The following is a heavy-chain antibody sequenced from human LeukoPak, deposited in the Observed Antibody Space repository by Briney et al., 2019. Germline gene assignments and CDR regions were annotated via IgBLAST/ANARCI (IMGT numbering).Heavy chain of an antibody. V-gene: IGHV3-23*01. CDR2: ISGSGGST. D-gene: IGHD4-17*01. CDR3: AKRSNPYGDYRSNWFDP. CDR1: GFTISSYG. J-gene: IGHJ5*02. Sequence: GGSLRLSCAASGFTISSYGMSWVRQAPGKGLEWVSAISGSGGSTYYADSVKGRFTISRDNSKNTLYLQMNSLRAEDTAVYYCAKRSNPYGDYRSNWFDPWGQGTLVTVSS.